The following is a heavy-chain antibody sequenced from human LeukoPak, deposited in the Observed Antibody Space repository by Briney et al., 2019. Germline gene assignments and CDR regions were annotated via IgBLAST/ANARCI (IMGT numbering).Heavy chain of an antibody. CDR2: NYYSGST. Sequence: SETLSLTCTVSGGSITSNSYYWRWLRQPPGNGLEWIGSNYYSGSTYYNPSLKSPITISVDTSKNQVSLKLSSVTAAETAVYYCARGRRDGYMLLWEEYWGQGTLVTVSS. D-gene: IGHD5-24*01. CDR3: ARGRRDGYMLLWEEY. CDR1: GGSITSNSYY. J-gene: IGHJ4*02. V-gene: IGHV4-39*07.